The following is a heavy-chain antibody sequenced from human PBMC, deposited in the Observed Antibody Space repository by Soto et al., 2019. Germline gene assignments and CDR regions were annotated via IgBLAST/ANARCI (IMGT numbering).Heavy chain of an antibody. Sequence: ETLSLTCTVSGDSISTDYWSWIRQSPGKGLEWIGFIYTGGTTYYADSVKGRFTISRDNSKNTLYLQMNSLRAEDTAVYYCHGYGYWGQGTLVTVSS. V-gene: IGHV3-53*01. J-gene: IGHJ4*02. CDR1: GDSISTDY. CDR2: IYTGGTT. CDR3: HGYGY. D-gene: IGHD5-12*01.